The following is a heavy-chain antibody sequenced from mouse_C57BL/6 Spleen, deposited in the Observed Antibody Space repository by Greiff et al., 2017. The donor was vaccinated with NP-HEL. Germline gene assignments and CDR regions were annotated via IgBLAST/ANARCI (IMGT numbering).Heavy chain of an antibody. V-gene: IGHV1-50*01. CDR1: GYTFTSYW. Sequence: QVQLQQPGAELVKPGASVKLSCKASGYTFTSYWMQWVKQRPGQGLEWIGEIDPSDSYTNYNQKFKGKATLTVDTSSSTSYMQLSSLTSEDSAVYYCARRGYYYGIYFDYWGQGTTLTVSS. CDR2: IDPSDSYT. J-gene: IGHJ2*01. D-gene: IGHD1-1*01. CDR3: ARRGYYYGIYFDY.